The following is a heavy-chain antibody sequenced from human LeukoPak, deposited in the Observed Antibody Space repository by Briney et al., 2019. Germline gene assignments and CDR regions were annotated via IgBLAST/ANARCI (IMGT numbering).Heavy chain of an antibody. D-gene: IGHD3-16*01. Sequence: ASVKVSCKASGYTFTGYHIHWVRQAPGQDLEWMGWLNPYSGDTNYAQKFQGRVTMTRDTSISTAYMELSRLRSDDTAVYYCARGAVPWRFVGPARGMESAFDIWGQGTMVTVSS. CDR2: LNPYSGDT. V-gene: IGHV1-2*02. CDR1: GYTFTGYH. J-gene: IGHJ3*02. CDR3: ARGAVPWRFVGPARGMESAFDI.